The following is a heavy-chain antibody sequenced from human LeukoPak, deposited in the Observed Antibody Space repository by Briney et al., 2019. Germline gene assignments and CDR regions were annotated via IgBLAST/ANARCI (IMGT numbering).Heavy chain of an antibody. CDR2: ISWNSGSI. CDR1: GFTFDDYA. Sequence: SLRPSCAASGFTFDDYAMHWVRQAPGKGLEWVSGISWNSGSIGYADSVKGRFTISRDNAKNSLYLQMNSLRAEDMALYYCAKARYCSSTSCYWDYWGQGTLVTVSS. D-gene: IGHD2-2*01. CDR3: AKARYCSSTSCYWDY. V-gene: IGHV3-9*03. J-gene: IGHJ4*02.